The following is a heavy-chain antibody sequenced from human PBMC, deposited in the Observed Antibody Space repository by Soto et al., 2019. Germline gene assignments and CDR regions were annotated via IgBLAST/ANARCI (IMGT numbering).Heavy chain of an antibody. D-gene: IGHD3-10*01. CDR1: CGSISSSSYY. CDR2: IYYSGST. CDR3: ARSEWFGELLLLLRY. V-gene: IGHV4-39*01. J-gene: IGHJ4*02. Sequence: SETLSLTCTVSCGSISSSSYYWGWIRQPPGKGLEWIGSIYYSGSTYYNPSLKSRVTISVDTSKNQFSLKLSSVTAADTAVYYCARSEWFGELLLLLRYWGQGTLVTVSS.